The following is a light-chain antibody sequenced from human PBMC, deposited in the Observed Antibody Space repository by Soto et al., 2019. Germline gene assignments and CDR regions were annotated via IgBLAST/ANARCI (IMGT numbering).Light chain of an antibody. V-gene: IGKV4-1*01. J-gene: IGKJ2*01. CDR3: QQYYSTQYT. Sequence: DIVMTQSPDSLAVSLGERATINCKSSQSVLYSSNNKNYLAWYQQKPGQPPKLLIYWSSTRESGVPDRFSGSGSGTDCTLTINSLQAEDVAVYYCQQYYSTQYTFGQGTKLEIK. CDR1: QSVLYSSNNKNY. CDR2: WSS.